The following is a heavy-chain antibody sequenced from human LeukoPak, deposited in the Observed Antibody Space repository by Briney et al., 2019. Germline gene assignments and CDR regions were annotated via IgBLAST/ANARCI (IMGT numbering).Heavy chain of an antibody. CDR2: IYPGDSDT. V-gene: IGHV5-51*01. Sequence: GESLKISCKGSGYSFTTYWIAWVRQMPGKGLELMGIIYPGDSDTRYSPSFQGQVTISADKSISTAFLQWSSLKASDTAMYYCARQQVAYYYYYGMDVWGKGTTVTVSS. CDR1: GYSFTTYW. CDR3: ARQQVAYYYYYGMDV. J-gene: IGHJ6*04. D-gene: IGHD2-15*01.